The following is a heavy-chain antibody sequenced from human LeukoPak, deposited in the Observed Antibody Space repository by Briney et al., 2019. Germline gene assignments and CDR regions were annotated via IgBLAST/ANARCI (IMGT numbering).Heavy chain of an antibody. CDR3: AKGTNLYSSEFDY. Sequence: GGSLRLSCAASGFTFSSYAMSWVRQAPGKGLEWVSAISGSGGSTYYADSMKGRFTISRDNSKNTLYLQMNSLRAEDTAVYYCAKGTNLYSSEFDYWGQGTLVTVSS. CDR1: GFTFSSYA. V-gene: IGHV3-23*01. CDR2: ISGSGGST. D-gene: IGHD6-19*01. J-gene: IGHJ4*02.